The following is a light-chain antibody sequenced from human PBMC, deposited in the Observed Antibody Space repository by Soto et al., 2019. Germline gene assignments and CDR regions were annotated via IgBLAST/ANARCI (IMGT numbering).Light chain of an antibody. Sequence: DIQMTQSPSSLSASVGDRVTITCRASQSISSYLSWYQHKPGKAPKLLINVASTLQSGVPPRFSGSGSGTDFTLAISSLLPEDFATYYCQPSSSTPQTFGGGTRVEIK. CDR2: VAS. J-gene: IGKJ4*01. CDR3: QPSSSTPQT. V-gene: IGKV1-39*01. CDR1: QSISSY.